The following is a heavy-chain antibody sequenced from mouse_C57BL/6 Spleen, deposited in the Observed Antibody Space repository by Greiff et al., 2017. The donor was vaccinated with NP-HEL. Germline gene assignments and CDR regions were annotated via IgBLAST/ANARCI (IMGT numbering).Heavy chain of an antibody. Sequence: EVQLQQSGPELVKPGASVKIPCKASGYTFTDYNMDWVKQSHGKSLEWIGDINPNNGGTIYNQKFKGKATLTVDKSSSTAYMELRSLTSEDTAVYYCARGWYYGSDWYFDVWGTGTTVTVSS. D-gene: IGHD1-1*01. CDR2: INPNNGGT. V-gene: IGHV1-18*01. J-gene: IGHJ1*03. CDR1: GYTFTDYN. CDR3: ARGWYYGSDWYFDV.